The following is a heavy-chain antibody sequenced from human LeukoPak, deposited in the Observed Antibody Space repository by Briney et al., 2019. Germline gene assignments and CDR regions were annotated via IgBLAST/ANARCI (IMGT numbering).Heavy chain of an antibody. Sequence: SETLSLTCTVSGVXISSYYCCWVRQPPGKGLEWIGSFFYSGSTNYNPSLKSRVTMSVDTSKNQFSLKLTSVTAADTAVYYCARHSYSGSDYWGQGTLVTVSS. J-gene: IGHJ4*02. CDR2: FFYSGST. CDR1: GVXISSYY. V-gene: IGHV4-59*08. D-gene: IGHD1-26*01. CDR3: ARHSYSGSDY.